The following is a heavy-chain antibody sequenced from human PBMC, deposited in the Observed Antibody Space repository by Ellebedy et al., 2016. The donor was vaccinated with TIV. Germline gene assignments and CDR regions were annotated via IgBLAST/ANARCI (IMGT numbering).Heavy chain of an antibody. CDR2: ITGSGGST. CDR1: GFAFSRYA. V-gene: IGHV3-23*01. J-gene: IGHJ4*02. D-gene: IGHD3-3*01. CDR3: AKINDFWSGNFDH. Sequence: GGSLRLXCAASGFAFSRYATSWVRQAPGKGLEWVSTITGSGGSTYYADSLKGRFTISRDNTKNTLYLQMNSLRVEDTAVYYCAKINDFWSGNFDHWGQGTLVTVSS.